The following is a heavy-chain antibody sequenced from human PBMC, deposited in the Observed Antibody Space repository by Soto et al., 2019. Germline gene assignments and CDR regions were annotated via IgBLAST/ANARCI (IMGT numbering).Heavy chain of an antibody. V-gene: IGHV1-69*13. Sequence: SVKVSCKASGGTFSSYAISWVRQAPGQGLEWRGGIIPIFGTANYAQKFQGRVTITADESTSTAYMELSSLRSEDTAVYYCARDLGVAVAAGYYYGMDVWGQGTTVTVSS. D-gene: IGHD6-19*01. CDR1: GGTFSSYA. CDR2: IIPIFGTA. CDR3: ARDLGVAVAAGYYYGMDV. J-gene: IGHJ6*02.